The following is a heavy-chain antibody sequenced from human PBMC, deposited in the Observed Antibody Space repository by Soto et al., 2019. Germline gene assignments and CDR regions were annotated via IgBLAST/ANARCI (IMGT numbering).Heavy chain of an antibody. CDR1: GFTFSNYW. Sequence: GGSLRLSCAASGFTFSNYWMHWVRQAPGKKLEYVSGISTHGGSTYYANSVKGRFTISRDNSRNTLYLQMGSLSAEDMAVYYCARHYGSGTYIYFDYWSQGTLVTVSS. CDR3: ARHYGSGTYIYFDY. J-gene: IGHJ4*02. D-gene: IGHD3-10*01. CDR2: ISTHGGST. V-gene: IGHV3-64*01.